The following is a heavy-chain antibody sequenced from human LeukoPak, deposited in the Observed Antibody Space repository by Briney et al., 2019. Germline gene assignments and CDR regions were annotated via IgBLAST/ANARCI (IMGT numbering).Heavy chain of an antibody. Sequence: GGSLRLSCAASGFTFSSYAMHWVRQAPGKGLEWVSAISGSGGSTYYADSVKGRFTISRDNSKNTLFLQMGSLRADDMAVYYCARWGSTSCYDYWGQGTLVTVSS. V-gene: IGHV3-23*01. CDR3: ARWGSTSCYDY. CDR1: GFTFSSYA. J-gene: IGHJ4*02. CDR2: ISGSGGST. D-gene: IGHD2-2*01.